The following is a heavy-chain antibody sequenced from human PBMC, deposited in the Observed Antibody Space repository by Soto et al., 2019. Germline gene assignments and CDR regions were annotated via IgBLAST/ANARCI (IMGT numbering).Heavy chain of an antibody. D-gene: IGHD3-16*01. CDR2: MNAKSGDT. V-gene: IGHV1-8*01. J-gene: IGHJ6*02. Sequence: GASVKASCKASGYTFSDFDINWLRQASGQGPEWMGWMNAKSGDTFFDQRFQGKFNMTWDTSLSTAYMEVGSLTSDDTAMYYCARGNPFNYAGFDVWGQGTTVTVSS. CDR3: ARGNPFNYAGFDV. CDR1: GYTFSDFD.